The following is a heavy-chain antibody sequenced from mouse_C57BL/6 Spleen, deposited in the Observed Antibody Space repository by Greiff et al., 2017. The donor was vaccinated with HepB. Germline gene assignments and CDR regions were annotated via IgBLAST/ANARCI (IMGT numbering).Heavy chain of an antibody. D-gene: IGHD2-5*01. V-gene: IGHV1-4*01. CDR3: ARGADSNSPAFAY. CDR1: GYTFTSYT. J-gene: IGHJ3*01. Sequence: ESGAELARPGASVKMSCKASGYTFTSYTMHWVKQRPGQGLEWIGYINPSSGYTKYNQKFKDKATLTADKSSSTAYMQLSSLTSEDSAVYYSARGADSNSPAFAYWGQGTLVTVSA. CDR2: INPSSGYT.